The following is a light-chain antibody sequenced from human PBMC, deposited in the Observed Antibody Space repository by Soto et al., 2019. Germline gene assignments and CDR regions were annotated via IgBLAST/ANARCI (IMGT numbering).Light chain of an antibody. J-gene: IGLJ2*01. V-gene: IGLV1-40*01. CDR3: QSYDNSLSGSRV. Sequence: QSVLTQPPSVSGAPGQRVTISCTGSSSNIGAGYDVYWYQQLPGTAPKLLIYGNTNRPSGVPDRFSGPKSGTSASLAITELQAEDEADYYCQSYDNSLSGSRVFGGGTKVTVL. CDR2: GNT. CDR1: SSNIGAGYD.